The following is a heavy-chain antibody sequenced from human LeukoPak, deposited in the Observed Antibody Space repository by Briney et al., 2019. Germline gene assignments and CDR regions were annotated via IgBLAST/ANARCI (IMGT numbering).Heavy chain of an antibody. V-gene: IGHV3-9*01. CDR1: GFTFDDYA. Sequence: GGSLRLSCAASGFTFDDYAMHWVRQAPGKGLEWVSGIIWNSGSIGYADSVKGRFTISRDNAKGSLYLQMNSLRAADTAVYYCGTHAGRTGSDDWGQGTLVTVSS. CDR2: IIWNSGSI. J-gene: IGHJ4*02. D-gene: IGHD3/OR15-3a*01. CDR3: GTHAGRTGSDD.